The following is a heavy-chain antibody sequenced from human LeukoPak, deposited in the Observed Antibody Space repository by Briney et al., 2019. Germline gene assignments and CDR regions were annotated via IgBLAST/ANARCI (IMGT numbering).Heavy chain of an antibody. CDR1: GFTFSSYA. J-gene: IGHJ4*02. CDR2: ISTSGESA. D-gene: IGHD3-22*01. V-gene: IGHV3-23*01. CDR3: AKDRGSGYHYFDY. Sequence: GGSLRLSCPVSGFTFSSYAMSWVRQAPGRGLEWVSVISTSGESAYYADSVKGRFTISRDNSKNTLYLQMDSLRAEDTAVYYCAKDRGSGYHYFDYWGQGTLVTVSS.